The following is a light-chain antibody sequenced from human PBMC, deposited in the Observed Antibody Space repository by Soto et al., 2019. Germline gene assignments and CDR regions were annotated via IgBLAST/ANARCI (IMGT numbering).Light chain of an antibody. J-gene: IGKJ2*01. Sequence: EIVLTQSPGTLSLSPGERATLSCRASQSVSSSYLAWYQQKPGQAPRLLIHGASSRATGIPDRFSGSGSGTDFTLTISRLEPEDFAVYYWQQYGSSPYTFGQGTKLEIK. CDR1: QSVSSSY. CDR2: GAS. V-gene: IGKV3-20*01. CDR3: QQYGSSPYT.